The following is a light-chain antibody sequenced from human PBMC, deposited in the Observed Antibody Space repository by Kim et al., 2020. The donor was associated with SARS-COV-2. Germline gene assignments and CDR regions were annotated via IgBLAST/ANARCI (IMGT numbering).Light chain of an antibody. J-gene: IGKJ5*01. CDR3: QQRSNWAIT. V-gene: IGKV3-11*01. CDR2: DAS. CDR1: QSVSSY. Sequence: LSPGERATLSCRASQSVSSYVAWYQQKPGQAPRLLIYDASNRATGIPARFSGSGSGTDFTLTISNLEPEDFAVYYCQQRSNWAITFGQGTRLEIK.